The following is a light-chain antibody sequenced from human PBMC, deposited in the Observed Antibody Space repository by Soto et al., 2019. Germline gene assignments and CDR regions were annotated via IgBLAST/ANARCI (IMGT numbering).Light chain of an antibody. Sequence: EVVMTQSPATLSVSPGERVTFSCRASQSVTTNLAWYQHKPGQSPRLLISGASNRATGIPDRFSGSGSGTDSTLTISRLEPEDFAVYYCQQYGSSGTFGQGTKVDIK. CDR2: GAS. J-gene: IGKJ1*01. CDR3: QQYGSSGT. CDR1: QSVTTN. V-gene: IGKV3-20*01.